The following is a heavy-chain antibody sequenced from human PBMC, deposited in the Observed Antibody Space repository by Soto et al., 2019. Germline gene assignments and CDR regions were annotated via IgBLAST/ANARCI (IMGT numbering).Heavy chain of an antibody. CDR1: GGSFSGYY. J-gene: IGHJ4*02. D-gene: IGHD3-10*01. Sequence: SETLSLTCAVYGGSFSGYYWSWIRQPPGKGLEWIGEINHSGSTNYNPSLKSRVTISVDTSKNQFSLKLSSVTAADTAVYYCARVGRLLWFKGIDYWGQGTLVTVSS. V-gene: IGHV4-34*01. CDR2: INHSGST. CDR3: ARVGRLLWFKGIDY.